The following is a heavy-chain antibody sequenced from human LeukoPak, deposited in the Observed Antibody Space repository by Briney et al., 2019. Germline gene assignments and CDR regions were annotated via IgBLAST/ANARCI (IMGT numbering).Heavy chain of an antibody. D-gene: IGHD3-10*01. CDR2: IYSSGST. CDR1: GDSISSYH. Sequence: SETLSLTCTVSGDSISSYHWSWIRQPAGKGLEWIGHIYSSGSTNYNPSLKSRVTISVDTSKNQFSLKLSSVTAADTAVYYCARVKYYYGSGSYLHYFDYWGQGTLVTVSS. J-gene: IGHJ4*02. V-gene: IGHV4-4*07. CDR3: ARVKYYYGSGSYLHYFDY.